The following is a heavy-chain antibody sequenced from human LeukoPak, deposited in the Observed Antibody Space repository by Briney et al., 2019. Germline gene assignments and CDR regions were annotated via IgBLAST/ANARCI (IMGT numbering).Heavy chain of an antibody. J-gene: IGHJ6*03. D-gene: IGHD2-2*01. CDR3: ARAVVVPAAIPNYYMDV. CDR2: IIPIFGTA. Sequence: ASVKVSCKASGGTFSSYAISWVRQAPGQGLEWMGRIIPIFGTANYAQKFQGRVTITTDESTSTAYMELSSLRSEDTAVYYCARAVVVPAAIPNYYMDVWGKGTTVTVSS. CDR1: GGTFSSYA. V-gene: IGHV1-69*05.